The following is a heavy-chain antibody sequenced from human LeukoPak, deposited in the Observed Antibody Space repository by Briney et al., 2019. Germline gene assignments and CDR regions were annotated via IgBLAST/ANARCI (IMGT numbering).Heavy chain of an antibody. V-gene: IGHV1-2*02. D-gene: IGHD1-26*01. Sequence: ASVKVSCKASEYTFSAYYIHWVRQAPGQGLEWMGWVNPNSDGTNYAQKFQGRVTMTSDTSISTAYMDLSRLRSDDTAIYYCARDDVGGDPYDYWGQGTLVTVSS. CDR1: EYTFSAYY. CDR2: VNPNSDGT. J-gene: IGHJ4*02. CDR3: ARDDVGGDPYDY.